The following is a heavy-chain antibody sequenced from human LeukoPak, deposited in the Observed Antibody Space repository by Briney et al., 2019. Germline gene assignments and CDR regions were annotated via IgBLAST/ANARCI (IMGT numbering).Heavy chain of an antibody. CDR3: TRDKGNRDY. CDR2: IYGSGTT. J-gene: IGHJ4*02. Sequence: PGGSLRLSCAASGFTVSNNYMSWVRQAPGKGLEWVSVIYGSGTTYYADSVKGRFTISRDISKNKLYLQMNSLRAEDTAVYYCTRDKGNRDYWGQGTLVTVSS. V-gene: IGHV3-53*01. D-gene: IGHD1-14*01. CDR1: GFTVSNNY.